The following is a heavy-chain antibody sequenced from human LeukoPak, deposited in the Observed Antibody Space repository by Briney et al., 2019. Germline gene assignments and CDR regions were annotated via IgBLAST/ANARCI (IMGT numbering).Heavy chain of an antibody. Sequence: TLSLTCTVSGGSISSGGYYWSWIRQHPGKGLEWIGYIYYSGSTYYNPSLKSRVTIPVDTSKNQFSLKLSSVTAADTAVYYCARAKDPHYYDSSGYWFDPWGQGTLVTVSS. CDR2: IYYSGST. D-gene: IGHD3-22*01. CDR3: ARAKDPHYYDSSGYWFDP. J-gene: IGHJ5*02. V-gene: IGHV4-31*03. CDR1: GGSISSGGYY.